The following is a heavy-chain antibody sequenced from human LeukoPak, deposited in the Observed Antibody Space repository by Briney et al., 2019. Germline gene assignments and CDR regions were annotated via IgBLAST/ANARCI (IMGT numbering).Heavy chain of an antibody. V-gene: IGHV3-9*01. CDR3: AKEKRYCSGGSCYSHYYYGMDA. CDR2: ISWNSGSI. CDR1: GFTFDDYA. D-gene: IGHD2-15*01. J-gene: IGHJ6*02. Sequence: PGRSLRLSCAASGFTFDDYAMHWVRQAPGKGLEWVSGISWNSGSIGYADSVKGRFTISRDNAKNSLYLQMNSLRAEDTALYYCAKEKRYCSGGSCYSHYYYGMDAWGQGTTVTVSS.